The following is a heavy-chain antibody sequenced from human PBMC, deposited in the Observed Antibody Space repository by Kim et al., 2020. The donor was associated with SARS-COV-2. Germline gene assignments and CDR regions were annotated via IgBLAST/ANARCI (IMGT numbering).Heavy chain of an antibody. CDR1: GYSISSGYY. CDR2: IYHSGST. D-gene: IGHD6-13*01. V-gene: IGHV4-38-2*02. J-gene: IGHJ4*02. CDR3: ASSSAAGRTEFDY. Sequence: SETLSLTCTVSGYSISSGYYWGWIRQPPGKGLEWIGSIYHSGSTYYNPSLKSRVTISVDTSKNQFSLKLSSVTAADTAVYYCASSSAAGRTEFDYWGQGT.